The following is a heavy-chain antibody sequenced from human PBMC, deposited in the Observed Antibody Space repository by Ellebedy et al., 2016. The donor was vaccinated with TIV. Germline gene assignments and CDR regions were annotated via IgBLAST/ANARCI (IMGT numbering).Heavy chain of an antibody. Sequence: SETLSLTCTVSGGSISSYYWSWIRQPPGKGLEWIGYIYYSGSTNYNPSLKSRVTISVDTSKNQFSLKLSSVTAADTAVYYCARTPYYTFSSGYQTDWYFDLWGRGTLVTVS. CDR3: ARTPYYTFSSGYQTDWYFDL. CDR1: GGSISSYY. CDR2: IYYSGST. J-gene: IGHJ2*01. D-gene: IGHD3-3*01. V-gene: IGHV4-59*08.